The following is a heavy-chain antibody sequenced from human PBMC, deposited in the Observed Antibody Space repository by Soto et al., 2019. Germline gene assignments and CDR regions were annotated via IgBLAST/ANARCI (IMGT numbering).Heavy chain of an antibody. CDR3: ARGMMATSLGD. CDR2: IYYSGST. J-gene: IGHJ4*02. CDR1: GGSVSSGSYY. D-gene: IGHD3-16*01. Sequence: QVQLQESGPGLVKPSETLSLTCTVSGGSVSSGSYYWSWIRQPPGKGLEWIGYIYYSGSTNYNPSLKMRVTISVDTSKNQFSLKLSSVTAVDTAVYYCARGMMATSLGDWGQGTLVTVSS. V-gene: IGHV4-61*01.